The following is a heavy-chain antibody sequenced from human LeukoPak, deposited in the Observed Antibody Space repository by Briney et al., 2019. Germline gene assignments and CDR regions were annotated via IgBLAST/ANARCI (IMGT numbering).Heavy chain of an antibody. V-gene: IGHV3-30*18. J-gene: IGHJ6*02. CDR1: GFTFSSYG. Sequence: GGSLRLSCAASGFTFSSYGMHWVRQAPGKGLEWVAVISYDGSNKYYADSVKGRFTISRDNSKNTLYLQMNSLRAEDTAVYYCAKGYYDSRAYYYGMDVWGQGTTVTVSS. CDR3: AKGYYDSRAYYYGMDV. CDR2: ISYDGSNK. D-gene: IGHD3-22*01.